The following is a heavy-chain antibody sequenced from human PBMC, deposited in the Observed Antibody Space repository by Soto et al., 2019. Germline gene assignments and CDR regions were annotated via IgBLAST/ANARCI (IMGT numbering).Heavy chain of an antibody. D-gene: IGHD2-21*01. Sequence: GESLKISCKASGYSFINFWIAWVRQMPGRGLEWMGIIYPGDSDTRYSPAFQGQVTISADKSISTAYLQWSSLKASDTAMYYCTRPPLGSDTFDYWGQGTLVTVSS. CDR1: GYSFINFW. CDR2: IYPGDSDT. V-gene: IGHV5-51*01. CDR3: TRPPLGSDTFDY. J-gene: IGHJ4*02.